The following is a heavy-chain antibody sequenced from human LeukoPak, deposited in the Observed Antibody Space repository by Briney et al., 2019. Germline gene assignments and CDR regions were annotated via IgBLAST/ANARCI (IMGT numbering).Heavy chain of an antibody. Sequence: GESLKISCKASGYSFTTYWIGWVRQMPGKGLEWMGIIYPADSTAHYSPSFQGQVTISVDKSINTAYLQWSRLKASDTAMYYCATSVLAAYDYGMDVWGQGTTVTVSS. D-gene: IGHD2-2*01. J-gene: IGHJ6*02. CDR3: ATSVLAAYDYGMDV. CDR1: GYSFTTYW. CDR2: IYPADSTA. V-gene: IGHV5-51*01.